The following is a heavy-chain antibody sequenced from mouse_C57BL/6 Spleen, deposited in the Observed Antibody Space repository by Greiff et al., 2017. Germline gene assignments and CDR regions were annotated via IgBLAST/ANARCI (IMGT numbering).Heavy chain of an antibody. D-gene: IGHD1-1*01. V-gene: IGHV1-59*01. CDR1: GYTFTSYW. Sequence: QVQLQQPGAELVRPGTSVKLSCKASGYTFTSYWMHWVKQRPGQGLEWIGVIDPSDSYTNYNQKFKGKATLTVDTSSSTAYMQLSSLTSEDSAVYYCAIFSITTVAFDYWGQGTTLTVSS. CDR3: AIFSITTVAFDY. CDR2: IDPSDSYT. J-gene: IGHJ2*01.